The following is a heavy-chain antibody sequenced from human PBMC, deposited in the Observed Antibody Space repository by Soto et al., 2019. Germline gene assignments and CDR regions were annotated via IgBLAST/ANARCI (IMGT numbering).Heavy chain of an antibody. J-gene: IGHJ4*02. Sequence: EVQLVESGGGLVQPGGSLRLSCAASGFTFSSYSMNWVRQAPGKGLEWVSYISSSSSTIYYADSVKGRFTISRDNAKNSLYLQMNSPRDEGNALYYCARESKWFGEPLVDYWGQGTLVTVSS. D-gene: IGHD3-10*01. CDR3: ARESKWFGEPLVDY. V-gene: IGHV3-48*02. CDR2: ISSSSSTI. CDR1: GFTFSSYS.